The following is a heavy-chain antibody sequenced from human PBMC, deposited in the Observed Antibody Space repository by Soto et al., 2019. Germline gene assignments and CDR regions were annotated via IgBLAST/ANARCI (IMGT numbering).Heavy chain of an antibody. D-gene: IGHD3-22*01. V-gene: IGHV4-30-4*01. Sequence: SETLSLTCTVSGGSISGDYYGNCIRQAPGKGLEWIGYVYHTGSTYHNPSLKSRGSISVDTSNNQFSLKLSSVTAADTAVYFCAREPYDITGNRIDSWGQGIPVTVSS. CDR3: AREPYDITGNRIDS. J-gene: IGHJ5*01. CDR1: GGSISGDYY. CDR2: VYHTGST.